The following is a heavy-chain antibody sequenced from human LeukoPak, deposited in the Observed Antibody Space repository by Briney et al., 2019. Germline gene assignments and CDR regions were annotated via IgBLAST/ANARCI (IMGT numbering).Heavy chain of an antibody. CDR3: ARHSSWYGTFHN. CDR2: IYFPGTT. D-gene: IGHD6-13*01. Sequence: SETLSLTCTVSGGSVSNSSYYRGWIRQPPGKGLEWIGSIYFPGTTYYNPSLKSRVTISIDTAKNQFSLKLTAVTAADTAVYYCARHSSWYGTFHNRGQGTLVTVSS. J-gene: IGHJ4*02. CDR1: GGSVSNSSYY. V-gene: IGHV4-39*01.